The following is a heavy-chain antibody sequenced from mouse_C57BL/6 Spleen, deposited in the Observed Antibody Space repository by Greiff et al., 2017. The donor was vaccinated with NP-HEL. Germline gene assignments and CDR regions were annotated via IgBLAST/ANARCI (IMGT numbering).Heavy chain of an antibody. J-gene: IGHJ1*03. Sequence: EVMLVESGGGLVKPGGSLKLSCAASGFTFSSYAMSWVRQTPEKRLEWVATISDGGSYTYYPDNVKGRFTISRDNAKNNLYLQMSQLKSEDTAMYYGAKDGNYDGSGCGYFDVWGTGTTVTVS. D-gene: IGHD1-1*01. CDR2: ISDGGSYT. CDR1: GFTFSSYA. V-gene: IGHV5-4*01. CDR3: AKDGNYDGSGCGYFDV.